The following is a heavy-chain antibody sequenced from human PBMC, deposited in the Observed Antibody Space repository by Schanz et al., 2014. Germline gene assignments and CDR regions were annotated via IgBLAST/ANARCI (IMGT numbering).Heavy chain of an antibody. Sequence: EVQLVQSGGGLVQPGGSLRLSCAASGFTFSSHWMHWVRQDPGKGLVWVARINSVGSNTDYADSMTGRFTISRDNAKNTLYLQMNTLRAEDTAVYYCARKMKLGVYGGKGHESLDIWGQGTMVTVSA. CDR2: INSVGSNT. D-gene: IGHD4-17*01. J-gene: IGHJ3*02. CDR3: ARKMKLGVYGGKGHESLDI. V-gene: IGHV3-74*01. CDR1: GFTFSSHW.